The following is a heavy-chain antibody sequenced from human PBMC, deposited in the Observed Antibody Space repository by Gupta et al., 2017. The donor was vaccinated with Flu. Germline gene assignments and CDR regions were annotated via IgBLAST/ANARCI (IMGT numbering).Heavy chain of an antibody. CDR3: AKVFGVGVAFYYYGMDV. CDR2: SMGSGCIT. CDR1: GFTFSSYH. D-gene: IGHD2-15*01. V-gene: IGHV3-23*01. J-gene: IGHJ6*02. Sequence: VQLLESGGGLEQPGGSLRLSFAASGFTFSSYHMNWVRRAPGKWRGWFSASMGSGCITYYADSGKGWFTISRDNSKNTLYLQMNSLRAEDTAVYYCAKVFGVGVAFYYYGMDVWGQGTTVTVSS.